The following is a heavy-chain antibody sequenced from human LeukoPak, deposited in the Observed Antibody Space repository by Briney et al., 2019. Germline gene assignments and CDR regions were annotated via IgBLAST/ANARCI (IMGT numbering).Heavy chain of an antibody. Sequence: SETLSLTCTVSGGSISSYYWSWIRQPPGKGLEWIGYIYYSGSTNYNPSLKSRVTISVDTSKNQFSLKLTSVTPADTAVYYCARTAKYYYGSETYYFFDYWGQGTLVTVSS. V-gene: IGHV4-59*01. J-gene: IGHJ4*02. CDR1: GGSISSYY. CDR3: ARTAKYYYGSETYYFFDY. CDR2: IYYSGST. D-gene: IGHD3-10*01.